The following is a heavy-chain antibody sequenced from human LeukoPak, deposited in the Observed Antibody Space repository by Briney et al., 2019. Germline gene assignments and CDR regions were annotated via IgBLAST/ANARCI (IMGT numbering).Heavy chain of an antibody. V-gene: IGHV3-23*01. CDR2: ISASGGST. J-gene: IGHJ4*02. D-gene: IGHD1-20*01. Sequence: PGGSLRLSCAASGFIFSNYAMSWVRQAPGKGLEWVSAISASGGSTYYADSVKGRFTISRDNSKNTLYVQMNSLRAEDTAVYYCAKKMSITAASQVDYWGQGTLVTVSS. CDR1: GFIFSNYA. CDR3: AKKMSITAASQVDY.